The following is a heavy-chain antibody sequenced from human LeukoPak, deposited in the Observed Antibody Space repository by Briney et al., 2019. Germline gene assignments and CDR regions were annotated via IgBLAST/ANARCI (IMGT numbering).Heavy chain of an antibody. J-gene: IGHJ4*02. CDR2: ISAYNGNT. V-gene: IGHV1-18*01. CDR1: GYTFTSYG. CDR3: ARVETMYDFWSGYYPSKLYYFDY. Sequence: ASVKVSCKASGYTFTSYGISWVRQAPGQALEWMGWISAYNGNTNYAQKLQGRVTMTTDTSTSTAYMELRSLRSDDTAVYYCARVETMYDFWSGYYPSKLYYFDYWGQGTLVTVSS. D-gene: IGHD3-3*01.